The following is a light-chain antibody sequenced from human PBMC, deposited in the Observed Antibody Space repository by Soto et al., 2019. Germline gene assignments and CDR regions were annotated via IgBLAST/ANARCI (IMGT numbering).Light chain of an antibody. J-gene: IGLJ1*01. Sequence: QSVLTQPRSVSGSPGQSVTISCTGTSSDVGAYNYVSWFQQHPGKAPKLMIYDVTKRPSGVPDRFSGSKSDNTASLTISGLQAEDEADYYCCSYAGSYTYVFGTGTKSPS. V-gene: IGLV2-11*01. CDR3: CSYAGSYTYV. CDR1: SSDVGAYNY. CDR2: DVT.